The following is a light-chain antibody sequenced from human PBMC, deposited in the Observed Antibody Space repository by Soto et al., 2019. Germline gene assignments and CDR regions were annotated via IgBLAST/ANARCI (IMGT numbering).Light chain of an antibody. V-gene: IGKV1-9*01. CDR3: QQLNRYPLT. CDR1: QDTNSY. Sequence: DIQLTQSPSFLSASVGDRVTITCRASQDTNSYLAWYQQKPGRAPKLLIYAASTLQSGVPSRFSGSGSGTDFILIISSLQPEDFATYYCQQLNRYPLTFGGGTKVDIK. J-gene: IGKJ4*01. CDR2: AAS.